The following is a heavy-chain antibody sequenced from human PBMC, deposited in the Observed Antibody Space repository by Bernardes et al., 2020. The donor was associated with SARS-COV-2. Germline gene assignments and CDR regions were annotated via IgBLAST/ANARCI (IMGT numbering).Heavy chain of an antibody. CDR2: IYYSGST. D-gene: IGHD2-15*01. J-gene: IGHJ4*02. CDR1: GGSISSSSYY. CDR3: ARLIRLDIVGPLLDY. Sequence: SETLSLTCTVSGGSISSSSYYWGWIRQPPGKGLEWIGSIYYSGSTYYNPSLKSRVTISVDTSKNQFSLKLSSVTAADTAVYYCARLIRLDIVGPLLDYWGQGTLVTVSS. V-gene: IGHV4-39*01.